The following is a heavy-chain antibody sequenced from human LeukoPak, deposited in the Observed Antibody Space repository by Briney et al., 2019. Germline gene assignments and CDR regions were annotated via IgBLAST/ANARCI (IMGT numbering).Heavy chain of an antibody. D-gene: IGHD1/OR15-1a*01. J-gene: IGHJ6*03. V-gene: IGHV4-34*01. CDR2: IYYSGGT. CDR1: GGSFSGYY. CDR3: ARDNWDNYYYMDV. Sequence: SETLSLTCAVYGGSFSGYYWSWIRQPPGKGLEWIGSIYYSGGTYYNPSLKSRVTISVDTSKNQFSLKLSSVTAADTAVYYCARDNWDNYYYMDVWGKGTTVTVSS.